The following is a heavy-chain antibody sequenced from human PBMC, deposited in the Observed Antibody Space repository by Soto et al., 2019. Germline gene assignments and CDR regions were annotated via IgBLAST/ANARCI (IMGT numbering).Heavy chain of an antibody. CDR3: AKGSEWEQLYARYFDY. V-gene: IGHV3-23*01. Sequence: PGGSLRLSCAASGFTISSYWMSWVRQDPGRGLEWVSSASGSGGTTYYADSVKGRFTISRENSKNTLYLQMDSLRAEDTAVYYCAKGSEWEQLYARYFDYWGQGALVTVS. CDR1: GFTISSYW. CDR2: ASGSGGTT. J-gene: IGHJ4*02. D-gene: IGHD1-26*01.